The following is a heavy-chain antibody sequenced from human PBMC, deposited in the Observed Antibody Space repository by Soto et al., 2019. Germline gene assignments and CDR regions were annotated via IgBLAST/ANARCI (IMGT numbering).Heavy chain of an antibody. V-gene: IGHV4-38-2*01. J-gene: IGHJ5*02. D-gene: IGHD1-26*01. Sequence: PSETLSLTCAVSGYSISSGYYWGWIRQPPGKGLEWIGSIYHSGSTYYNPSLKSRVTISVDTSKNQFSLKLSSVTAADTAVYYCARGLVGAIATTWFDPWGQGTRVTVSS. CDR1: GYSISSGYY. CDR3: ARGLVGAIATTWFDP. CDR2: IYHSGST.